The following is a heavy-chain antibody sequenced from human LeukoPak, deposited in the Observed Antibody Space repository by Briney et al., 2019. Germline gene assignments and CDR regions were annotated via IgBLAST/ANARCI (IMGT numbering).Heavy chain of an antibody. J-gene: IGHJ4*02. CDR2: ISGSGDST. CDR3: AKDRARGGTTDFDY. D-gene: IGHD1-7*01. Sequence: GGSLRPSCPASGFTLSSYPLSWFRQPPGKGLEWASAISGSGDSTYYADSVKGRFTISRDNSKNTLHLQMNSLRAEDTAVYYCAKDRARGGTTDFDYWGQGTLVTVSS. CDR1: GFTLSSYP. V-gene: IGHV3-23*01.